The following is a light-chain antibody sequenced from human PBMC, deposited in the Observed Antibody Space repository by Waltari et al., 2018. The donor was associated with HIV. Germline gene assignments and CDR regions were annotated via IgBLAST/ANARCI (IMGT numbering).Light chain of an antibody. CDR2: DVS. J-gene: IGKJ4*01. V-gene: IGKV3-11*01. CDR3: QQRSNWPLT. Sequence: EIVLTQSPVTLSLSPGERATLSCRVSQNINTFLAWYQHIPGQAPRLLIYDVSNRATGIPARFSGSGSGTDFTLTISSLEPEDFAVYYCQQRSNWPLTFGGGTKVEMK. CDR1: QNINTF.